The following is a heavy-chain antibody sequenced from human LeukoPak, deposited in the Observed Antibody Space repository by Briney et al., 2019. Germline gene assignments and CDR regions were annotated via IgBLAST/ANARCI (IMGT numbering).Heavy chain of an antibody. CDR2: ITTSEDYT. V-gene: IGHV3-11*06. J-gene: IGHJ2*01. CDR1: GFNFNDYF. CDR3: ARRAGAAAAALRHFDL. Sequence: GGSLRLSCAASGFNFNDYFMTWIRQAPGKGLEWISYITTSEDYTNYADSVRGRFTVSRDNTKNSLYLQMNSLRDKDTAVYYCARRAGAAAAALRHFDLWGRGTLVSVSS. D-gene: IGHD6-13*01.